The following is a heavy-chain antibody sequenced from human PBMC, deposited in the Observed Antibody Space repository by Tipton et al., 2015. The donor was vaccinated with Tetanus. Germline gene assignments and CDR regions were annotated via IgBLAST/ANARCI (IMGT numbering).Heavy chain of an antibody. V-gene: IGHV3-33*01. J-gene: IGHJ4*02. Sequence: SLRLSCAASGFTFDNYALHWVRQAPGKGLQWLAVIWYDGSNQYYEESVKGRFTISRDNAKNTIFLQMNSLRAEDTAVYYCARGLCTSSSCPKHYFDYWGQGTLVTVSS. CDR3: ARGLCTSSSCPKHYFDY. D-gene: IGHD2-2*01. CDR2: IWYDGSNQ. CDR1: GFTFDNYA.